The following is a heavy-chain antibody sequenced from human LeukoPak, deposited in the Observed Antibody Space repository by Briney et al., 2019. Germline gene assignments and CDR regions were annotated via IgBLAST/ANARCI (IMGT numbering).Heavy chain of an antibody. J-gene: IGHJ4*02. CDR3: ARDSVEWYIFDY. CDR2: TNRDGSST. Sequence: TGGSLRLCCAASGFTFSSYWMHWVRQAPGKGPVWVARTNRDGSSTAYADSVKGRFTISKDNAKNTLYLLMNSLRAEDTAVYYCARDSVEWYIFDYWGQGTLVTVSS. D-gene: IGHD3-3*01. CDR1: GFTFSSYW. V-gene: IGHV3-74*01.